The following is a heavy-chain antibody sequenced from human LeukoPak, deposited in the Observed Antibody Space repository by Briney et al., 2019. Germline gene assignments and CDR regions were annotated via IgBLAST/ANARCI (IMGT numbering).Heavy chain of an antibody. J-gene: IGHJ4*02. CDR3: ARDRGDGYNIDFYFDY. D-gene: IGHD5-24*01. CDR1: GFTFSSYS. CDR2: ISSSSSYI. V-gene: IGHV3-21*01. Sequence: PGGSLRLSCAASGFTFSSYSMNWVRQAPGKGLEWVSPISSSSSYIYYADSVKGRFTISRDNAKNSLYLQMNSLRAEDTAVYYCARDRGDGYNIDFYFDYWGQGTLVTVSS.